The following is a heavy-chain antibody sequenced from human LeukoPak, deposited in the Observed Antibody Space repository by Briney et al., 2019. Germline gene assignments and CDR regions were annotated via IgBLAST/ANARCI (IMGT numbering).Heavy chain of an antibody. CDR3: AKDVLRFLEWWDAFDI. V-gene: IGHV3-23*01. D-gene: IGHD3-3*01. CDR2: ISGDGVSP. CDR1: GFTFNNYA. Sequence: PGGSLRLSCAASGFTFNNYALAWVRQTPGKGRECVSAISGDGVSPYYVDSVRGRFTISRDNSKNTLYLQMNSLRAEDTAVYYCAKDVLRFLEWWDAFDIWGQGTMVTVSS. J-gene: IGHJ3*02.